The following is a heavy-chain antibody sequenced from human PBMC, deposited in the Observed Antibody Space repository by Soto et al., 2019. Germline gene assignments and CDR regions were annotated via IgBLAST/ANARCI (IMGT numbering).Heavy chain of an antibody. J-gene: IGHJ6*03. V-gene: IGHV1-69*04. CDR2: IIPILGIA. Sequence: SVKVSCKASGGTFSSYTISWVRQAPGQGLEWMGRIIPILGIANYAQKFQGRVTITADKSTSTAYMELSSLRSEDTAVYYCARDFIFRGSYPQDKQENYYYYMDVWDKGTTVTVSS. CDR3: ARDFIFRGSYPQDKQENYYYYMDV. D-gene: IGHD3-16*01. CDR1: GGTFSSYT.